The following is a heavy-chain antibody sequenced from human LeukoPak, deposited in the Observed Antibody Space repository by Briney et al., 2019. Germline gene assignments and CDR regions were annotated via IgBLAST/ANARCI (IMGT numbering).Heavy chain of an antibody. CDR3: ARDRATGFSDALDI. CDR1: GFTVSTNY. Sequence: GGSLRLSCAASGFTVSTNYMNWVRQAPGKGLEWVSVLYSDGSTYYADSVKGRFTISRDNSKNTLSLQMNSLRAGDTAVYYCARDRATGFSDALDIWGQGTMVIVSS. CDR2: LYSDGST. J-gene: IGHJ3*02. V-gene: IGHV3-66*01. D-gene: IGHD2/OR15-2a*01.